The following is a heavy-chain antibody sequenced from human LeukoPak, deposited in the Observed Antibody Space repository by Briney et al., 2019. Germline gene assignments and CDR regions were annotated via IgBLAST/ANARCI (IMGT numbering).Heavy chain of an antibody. D-gene: IGHD3-22*01. CDR3: ARLYYDSSGYLNYYYYYYYYMDV. J-gene: IGHJ6*03. CDR2: IYHSGST. Sequence: SETLSLTCAVSGYSISGGYYWGWIRQPPGKGLEWIGSIYHSGSTYYNPSLKSRVTISVDTSKNQFSLKLSSVTAADTAVYYCARLYYDSSGYLNYYYYYYYYMDVWGKGTTVTVSS. V-gene: IGHV4-38-2*01. CDR1: GYSISGGYY.